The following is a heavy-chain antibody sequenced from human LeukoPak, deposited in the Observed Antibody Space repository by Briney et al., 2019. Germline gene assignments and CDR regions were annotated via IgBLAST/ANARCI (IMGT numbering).Heavy chain of an antibody. V-gene: IGHV3-23*01. CDR2: ISGSGGAT. J-gene: IGHJ4*02. CDR1: GFTFSSYA. CDR3: AKVPFGY. Sequence: GDSLRLSCAASGFTFSSYAMGWVRQAPGKGLEWVSTISGSGGATYYADSVKGRFSISRDNSKNTLYLQMNSLRAEDTAVYYCAKVPFGYWGQGTLVTVSS.